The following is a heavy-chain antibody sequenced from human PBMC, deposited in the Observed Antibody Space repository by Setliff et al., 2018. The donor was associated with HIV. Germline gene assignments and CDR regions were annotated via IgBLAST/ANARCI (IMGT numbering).Heavy chain of an antibody. CDR2: IDADNGNT. V-gene: IGHV1-18*01. Sequence: ASVKVSCKASGYTLTSYAITWVRQAPGQGLEWVGWIDADNGNTNYAQKFRGRVTMTTDTSTSTAYMELRSLRSDDTAMYYCATQRDIVMVPGQGGFDIWAQGTMVTVSS. CDR1: GYTLTSYA. CDR3: ATQRDIVMVPGQGGFDI. J-gene: IGHJ3*02. D-gene: IGHD2-2*01.